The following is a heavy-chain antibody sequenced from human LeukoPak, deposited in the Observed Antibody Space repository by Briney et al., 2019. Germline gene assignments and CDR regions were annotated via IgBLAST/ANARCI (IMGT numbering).Heavy chain of an antibody. CDR2: IKEDGSVK. J-gene: IGHJ4*02. CDR1: GFTFSSFW. Sequence: QPGGSLRLSCAASGFTFSSFWMSWVRQAPGKGLEWVANIKEDGSVKYYVDSVKGRFTISRDNAENSLYLQMNSLRAEDTAVYYCARWAEANDYWGQGTLVTVSS. V-gene: IGHV3-7*05. CDR3: ARWAEANDY.